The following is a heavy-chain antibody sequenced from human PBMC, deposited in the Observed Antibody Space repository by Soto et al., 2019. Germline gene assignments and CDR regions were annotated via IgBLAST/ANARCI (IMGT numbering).Heavy chain of an antibody. D-gene: IGHD6-13*01. J-gene: IGHJ4*02. Sequence: QVQLQESGPGLVKPSQTLSLTCTVSGGSISSAGYYWTWIRQHPGKGLEWIGYIYYSGSTYYNPSLRSRVTLSVDTSKNQFSLKLSSVTAADTAVYYCGSSVGGAAAGTVDYWGQGTLVTVSS. CDR2: IYYSGST. CDR1: GGSISSAGYY. CDR3: GSSVGGAAAGTVDY. V-gene: IGHV4-31*03.